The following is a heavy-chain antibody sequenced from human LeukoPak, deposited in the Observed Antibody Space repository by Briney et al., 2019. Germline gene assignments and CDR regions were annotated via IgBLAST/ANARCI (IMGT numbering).Heavy chain of an antibody. CDR2: VTANGLGT. Sequence: GGSLRLSCSASGFTFSSYALHWVRQAPGKGLEYVSAVTANGLGTYYADSVKGRFTISRDNSKNMLYLLMSSLRAEDTAVYYCAKATPYYLDSWGQGTLVTVSS. CDR3: AKATPYYLDS. CDR1: GFTFSSYA. D-gene: IGHD5-24*01. J-gene: IGHJ4*02. V-gene: IGHV3-64D*09.